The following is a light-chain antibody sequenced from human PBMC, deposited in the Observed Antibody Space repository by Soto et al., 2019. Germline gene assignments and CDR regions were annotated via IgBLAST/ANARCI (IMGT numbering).Light chain of an antibody. J-gene: IGKJ4*02. Sequence: EIVMTQSPATLSVSPGERVTLSCRASQSVFSSLAWYQQKPGQAPRLLIYGAATRATGIPARFSGSGSGTEFTLTISGLQSEDFSVYYCQQYHSGPAFGRGTKVELK. CDR1: QSVFSS. V-gene: IGKV3-15*01. CDR2: GAA. CDR3: QQYHSGPA.